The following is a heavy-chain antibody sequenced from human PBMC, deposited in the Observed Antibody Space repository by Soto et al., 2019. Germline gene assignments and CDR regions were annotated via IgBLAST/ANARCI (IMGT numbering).Heavy chain of an antibody. CDR1: GFTFDDYA. V-gene: IGHV3-9*01. J-gene: IGHJ4*02. Sequence: EVQLVESGGGLVQPGRSLRLSCAASGFTFDDYAMHWVRQAPGKGLEGVSGISWNSGSIGYADSVKGRFTISRDNAKNSLYLQMNSLRAEDTALYYCAKDSTYDILTGNFDYWGQGTLVTVSS. D-gene: IGHD3-9*01. CDR2: ISWNSGSI. CDR3: AKDSTYDILTGNFDY.